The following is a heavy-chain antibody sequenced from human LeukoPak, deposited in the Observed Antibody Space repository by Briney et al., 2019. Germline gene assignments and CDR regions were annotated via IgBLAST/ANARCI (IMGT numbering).Heavy chain of an antibody. J-gene: IGHJ4*02. Sequence: ASVKVSCKVSGYTLTELSMHWVRQAPRKGLEWMGGFDPEDGETIYAQKFQGRVTMTEDTSTDTAYMELSSLRSEDTAVYYCATPYSGSYALMHWGQGTLVTVSS. V-gene: IGHV1-24*01. CDR1: GYTLTELS. CDR3: ATPYSGSYALMH. D-gene: IGHD1-26*01. CDR2: FDPEDGET.